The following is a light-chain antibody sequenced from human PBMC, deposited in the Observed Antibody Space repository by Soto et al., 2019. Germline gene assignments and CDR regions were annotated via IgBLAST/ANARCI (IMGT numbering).Light chain of an antibody. V-gene: IGKV3-15*01. J-gene: IGKJ5*01. CDR3: QQYHNWPPIT. Sequence: EIVMTQSPDTLFVSLGEGATLSGRASQSVSSHLAWYQHKPGQAPRLLIYGASTRASGIPARFSGSGSETDFTLTISSLQSEDSAVYYCQQYHNWPPITFGQGTRLEIK. CDR2: GAS. CDR1: QSVSSH.